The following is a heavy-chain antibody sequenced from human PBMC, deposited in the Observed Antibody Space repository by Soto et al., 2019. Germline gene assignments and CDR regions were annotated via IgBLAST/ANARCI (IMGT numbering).Heavy chain of an antibody. D-gene: IGHD2-21*01. J-gene: IGHJ4*02. CDR3: AKDAPGDCWLSDY. V-gene: IGHV3-23*01. CDR2: IEGGGGT. Sequence: EVQLLESGEGLVYPGGSLRLSCAASGFTLSIYAMSWVRQAPGKGLEWVSTIEGGGGTSYADFVRGRFTISRDNSKNTLYLQMNGLRAEDTAIYYCAKDAPGDCWLSDYWGLGTLVTVSS. CDR1: GFTLSIYA.